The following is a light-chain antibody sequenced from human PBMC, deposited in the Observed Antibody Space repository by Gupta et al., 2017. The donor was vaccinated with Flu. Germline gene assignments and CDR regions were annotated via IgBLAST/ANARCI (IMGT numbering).Light chain of an antibody. V-gene: IGLV2-11*01. Sequence: QSAPSPPRSVSGSPAQSVTISCTGTSNDVGGYHRVAWYEQRPGKAPRLILDDVIARPSGVPDRFSGSKSGNTAPLTISGLQAEDEADYYCSSHARGITWVFGGGTRVTVL. J-gene: IGLJ3*02. CDR1: SNDVGGYHR. CDR3: SSHARGITWV. CDR2: DVI.